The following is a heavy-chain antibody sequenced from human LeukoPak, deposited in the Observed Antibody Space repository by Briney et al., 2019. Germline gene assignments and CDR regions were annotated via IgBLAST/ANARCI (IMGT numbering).Heavy chain of an antibody. D-gene: IGHD6-19*01. J-gene: IGHJ4*02. CDR1: GGSISSYY. V-gene: IGHV4-59*12. CDR3: ARAQGWYAFDY. CDR2: IYYSGST. Sequence: PSETLSLTCSVSGGSISSYYWSWIRQPPGKGLEWIGYIYYSGSTYYNPSLKSRVTISVDTPKNQFSLKLSSVTAADTAVYYCARAQGWYAFDYWGQGTLVTVSS.